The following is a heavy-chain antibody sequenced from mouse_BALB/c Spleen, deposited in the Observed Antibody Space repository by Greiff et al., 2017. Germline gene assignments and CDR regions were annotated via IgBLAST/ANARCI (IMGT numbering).Heavy chain of an antibody. CDR1: GFSLTSYG. D-gene: IGHD1-1*01. Sequence: VKLMESGPGLVAPSQSLSITCTVSGFSLTSYGVHWVRQPPGKGLEWLGVIWAGGSTNYNSALMSRLSISKDNSKSQVFLKMNSLQTDDTAMYYCARGGVDYSWFAYWGQGTLVTVSA. J-gene: IGHJ3*01. V-gene: IGHV2-9*02. CDR2: IWAGGST. CDR3: ARGGVDYSWFAY.